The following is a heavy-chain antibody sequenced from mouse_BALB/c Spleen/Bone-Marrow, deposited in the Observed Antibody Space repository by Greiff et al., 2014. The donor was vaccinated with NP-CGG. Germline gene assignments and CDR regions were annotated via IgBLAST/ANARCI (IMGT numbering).Heavy chain of an antibody. V-gene: IGHV7-1*02. D-gene: IGHD2-10*02. CDR3: ARDVGYGNYFVY. CDR2: SRNKAKYYTT. CDR1: GFTFSDFY. J-gene: IGHJ3*01. Sequence: EVHLVESGGGLVQPGHSLRLSCATSGFTFSDFYMEWVRQPPGKRLEWIAASRNKAKYYTTEYSASVKGRFIVSRDTSQSVLYLQMNALRAEDTAIYYCARDVGYGNYFVYWGQGTLVTVSA.